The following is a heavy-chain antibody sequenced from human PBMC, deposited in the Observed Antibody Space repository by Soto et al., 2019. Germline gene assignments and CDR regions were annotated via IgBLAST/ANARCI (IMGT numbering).Heavy chain of an antibody. V-gene: IGHV3-23*01. J-gene: IGHJ4*02. CDR2: ISGIGGRT. CDR3: AKDGGATPYYFDY. CDR1: GFTFSTYA. Sequence: GGSLRLSCAASGFTFSTYAMNWVRQAPGRGLEWVSGISGIGGRTLYADSVKGRFTISRDNSKNTLHLQMHSLRAEDTAVYYCAKDGGATPYYFDYWGRGTLVTAPQ. D-gene: IGHD3-16*01.